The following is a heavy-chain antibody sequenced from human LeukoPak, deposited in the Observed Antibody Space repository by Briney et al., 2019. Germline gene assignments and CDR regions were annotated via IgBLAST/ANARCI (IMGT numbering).Heavy chain of an antibody. J-gene: IGHJ4*02. CDR3: AKGLYYYDSSSYREDSGYFDY. Sequence: GGSLRLSCAASGFTFSSYAMSWVRQAPGKGLEWVSAISGSGGSTYYADSVKGRFTISRDNSKNTLYLQMNSLRAEDTAVYYCAKGLYYYDSSSYREDSGYFDYWGQGTLVTVSS. CDR1: GFTFSSYA. D-gene: IGHD3-22*01. V-gene: IGHV3-23*01. CDR2: ISGSGGST.